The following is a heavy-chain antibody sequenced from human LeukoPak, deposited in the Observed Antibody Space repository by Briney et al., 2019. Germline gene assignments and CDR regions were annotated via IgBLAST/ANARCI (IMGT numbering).Heavy chain of an antibody. CDR3: ARHPNRDDWFDP. CDR2: INHSAST. Sequence: SETLSLTCAIYGGSFSGYYWSWSRQPPGKGLEWIGEINHSASTNYNPSLKSRVTISVDTSKNQFSLKLSSVTAADTAVYYCARHPNRDDWFDPWGQGTLVTVSS. V-gene: IGHV4-34*01. D-gene: IGHD5-24*01. CDR1: GGSFSGYY. J-gene: IGHJ5*02.